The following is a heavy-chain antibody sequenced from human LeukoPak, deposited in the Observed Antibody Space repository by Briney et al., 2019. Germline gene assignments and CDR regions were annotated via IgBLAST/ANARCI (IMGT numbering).Heavy chain of an antibody. J-gene: IGHJ4*02. CDR1: GFTFSSYA. CDR2: ISYDGSNK. Sequence: SGGSLRLSCAASGFTFSSYAMHWVRQAPGKGLEWVAVISYDGSNKYYADSVKGRFTISRDNSKNTLYLQMNSLRAEDTAVYYCARSYYDVLTGYGEADYWGQGTLVTVSS. D-gene: IGHD3-9*01. CDR3: ARSYYDVLTGYGEADY. V-gene: IGHV3-30-3*01.